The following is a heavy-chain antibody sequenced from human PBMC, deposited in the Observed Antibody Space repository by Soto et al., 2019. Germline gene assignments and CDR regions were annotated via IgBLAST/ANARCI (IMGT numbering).Heavy chain of an antibody. V-gene: IGHV1-18*01. J-gene: IGHJ4*02. CDR2: ISNWGKT. D-gene: IGHD3-10*01. CDR1: GYTFTNYG. CDR3: ARDLDGSGSYYTDY. Sequence: QVQLVQSGAEVKKPGASVKVSCKASGYTFTNYGISWVRQAPGQGLEWMGWISNWGKTNYAQKLQGRVTMTTDTSASPDFMELRSLRSDDTAMYFCARDLDGSGSYYTDYWGQGTLVTFSS.